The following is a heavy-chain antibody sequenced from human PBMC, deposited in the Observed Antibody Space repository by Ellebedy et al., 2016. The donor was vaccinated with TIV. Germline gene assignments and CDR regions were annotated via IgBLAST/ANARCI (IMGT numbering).Heavy chain of an antibody. D-gene: IGHD6-25*01. CDR3: ARGVSESYYYYGMDV. V-gene: IGHV4-61*01. CDR2: IYYSGST. CDR1: GGSVSSGSYY. Sequence: GSLRLXCTVSGGSVSSGSYYWSWIRQPPGKGLEWIGYIYYSGSTNYNPSLKSRVTISVDTSKNQFSLKLSSVTAADTAVYYCARGVSESYYYYGMDVWGQGTTVTVSS. J-gene: IGHJ6*02.